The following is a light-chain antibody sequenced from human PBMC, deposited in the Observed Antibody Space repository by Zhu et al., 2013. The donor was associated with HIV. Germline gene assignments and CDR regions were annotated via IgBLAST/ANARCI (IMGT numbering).Light chain of an antibody. V-gene: IGKV3-20*01. Sequence: EIVMTQSPATLSVSPGERATLSCRASQSVSSQLAWYQHKPGQAPRLLIYGASSRATGIPDRFSGSGSGTDFTLTISRLEPEDFAVYYCQQYGSSPGTFGQGTKVEIK. J-gene: IGKJ1*01. CDR1: QSVSSQ. CDR2: GAS. CDR3: QQYGSSPGT.